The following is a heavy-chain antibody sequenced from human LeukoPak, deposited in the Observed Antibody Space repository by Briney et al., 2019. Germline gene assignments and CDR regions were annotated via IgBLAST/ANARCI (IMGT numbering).Heavy chain of an antibody. Sequence: GGSLRLSCAASGFTFSSYWMTWVRQAPGKGLEWVANIKGDGSERHYVDSVEGRFTISRDNAKNSLYLEINSLRVEDTAVYHCARDLTPYCSDGVCFDAFDIWGQGTMVTVSS. CDR3: ARDLTPYCSDGVCFDAFDI. D-gene: IGHD2-15*01. V-gene: IGHV3-7*01. CDR1: GFTFSSYW. CDR2: IKGDGSER. J-gene: IGHJ3*02.